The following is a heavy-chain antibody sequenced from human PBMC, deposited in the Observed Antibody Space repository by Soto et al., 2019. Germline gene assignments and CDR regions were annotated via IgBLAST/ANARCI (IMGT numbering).Heavy chain of an antibody. CDR3: ARGFSSVSMDA. CDR1: GDSVSSGGYY. J-gene: IGHJ6*02. V-gene: IGHV4-61*08. D-gene: IGHD6-19*01. Sequence: SETLSLSCTVSGDSVSSGGYYWSWIRQPPGKGLEWIGYIYSSGSANYNPSLKSRVTISRDTSKNQISLKVASVAAADTAGYYCARGFSSVSMDAWGQGTTVTVSS. CDR2: IYSSGSA.